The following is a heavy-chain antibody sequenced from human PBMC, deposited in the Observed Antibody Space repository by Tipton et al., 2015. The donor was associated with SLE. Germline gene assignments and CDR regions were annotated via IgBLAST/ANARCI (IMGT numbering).Heavy chain of an antibody. CDR1: GGSIDDHY. V-gene: IGHV4-59*11. CDR3: ARDLGAGWGGHWYFDL. J-gene: IGHJ2*01. CDR2: IHNSGRA. D-gene: IGHD3-16*01. Sequence: TLSLTCAISGGSIDDHYWSWVRLPPGHGLEWIANIHNSGRANYNPSLENRVTISVDTSRNQFSLQVRSVTPADTAVYYCARDLGAGWGGHWYFDLWGRGTLLTVSS.